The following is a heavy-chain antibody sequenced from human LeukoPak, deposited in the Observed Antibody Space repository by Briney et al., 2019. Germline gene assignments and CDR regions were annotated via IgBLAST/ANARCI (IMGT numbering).Heavy chain of an antibody. CDR1: GFTFSSYS. J-gene: IGHJ6*02. D-gene: IGHD3-10*01. CDR2: ISSSSSYI. Sequence: PGGSLRLSCAASGFTFSSYSMNWVRQAPGKGLEWVSSISSSSSYIYYADSVKGRFTISRDNAKNSLYLQMNSLRAEDTAVYYCARVFVSGSSYGMDVWGQGTTATVSS. CDR3: ARVFVSGSSYGMDV. V-gene: IGHV3-21*01.